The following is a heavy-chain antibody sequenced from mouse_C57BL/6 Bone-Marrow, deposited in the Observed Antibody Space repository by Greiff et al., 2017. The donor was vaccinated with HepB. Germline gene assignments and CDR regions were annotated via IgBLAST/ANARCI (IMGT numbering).Heavy chain of an antibody. CDR3: ARHAPDWFAY. J-gene: IGHJ3*01. Sequence: EVKLVESGGGLVQPGGSLKLSCAASGFTFSDYYMYWVRQTPEKRLEWVAYISNGGGSTYYPDTVKGRFTISRDNAKNTLYLQMSRLKSEDTAMYYCARHAPDWFAYWGQGTLVTVSA. CDR2: ISNGGGST. CDR1: GFTFSDYY. V-gene: IGHV5-12*01.